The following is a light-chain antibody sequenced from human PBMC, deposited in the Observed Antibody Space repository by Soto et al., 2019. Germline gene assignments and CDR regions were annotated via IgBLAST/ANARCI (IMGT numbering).Light chain of an antibody. Sequence: DIQMTQSPSSLSASVGDRVTITCRTSQDISNYLAWYQQKPEKVPKLLIYDASTLQSGVPSRFSGGGSGTDFSLTISSLQPEDVATYYCQKYNSAPHTFGGGTKVEIQ. CDR3: QKYNSAPHT. CDR2: DAS. CDR1: QDISNY. J-gene: IGKJ4*01. V-gene: IGKV1-27*01.